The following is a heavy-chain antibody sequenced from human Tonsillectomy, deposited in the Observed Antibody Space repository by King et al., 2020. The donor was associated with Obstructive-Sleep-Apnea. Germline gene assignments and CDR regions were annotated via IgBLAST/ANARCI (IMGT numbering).Heavy chain of an antibody. D-gene: IGHD6-19*01. CDR3: AKGYSRGWHDRYFDY. V-gene: IGHV3-30*02. CDR2: IRYDGTDK. CDR1: GFTFSNYA. Sequence: VQLVESGGGVVQPGRSLRLSCTASGFTFSNYAMHWVRQAPGKGLEWVAFIRYDGTDKYYVDSVKGRFTISRDNSNDMVYLQMNSLRAEDTAVYYCAKGYSRGWHDRYFDYWGQGTLVTVSS. J-gene: IGHJ4*02.